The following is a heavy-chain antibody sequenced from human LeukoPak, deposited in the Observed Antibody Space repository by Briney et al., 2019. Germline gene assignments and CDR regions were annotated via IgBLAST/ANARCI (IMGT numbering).Heavy chain of an antibody. D-gene: IGHD6-13*01. CDR2: IYYSGST. CDR3: ARVDIAAADGGYPFDI. V-gene: IGHV4-39*07. CDR1: GGSISSSSYY. Sequence: SETLSLTCTVSGGSISSSSYYWGWIRQPPGKGLEWIGSIYYSGSTYYNPSLKSRVTISVDTSKNQFSLKLSSVTAADTAVYYCARVDIAAADGGYPFDIWGQGTMVTISS. J-gene: IGHJ3*02.